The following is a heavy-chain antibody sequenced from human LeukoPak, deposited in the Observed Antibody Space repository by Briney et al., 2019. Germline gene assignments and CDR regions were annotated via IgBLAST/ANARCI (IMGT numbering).Heavy chain of an antibody. D-gene: IGHD5-18*01. CDR3: ARDFGYSYGFGDAFDI. Sequence: SETLSLTCTVSGGSISSYYWRWIRQPAGKGLEWIGRIYTSGSTNYNPSLKSRVTMSVDTSKNQFSLKLSSVTAADTAVYYCARDFGYSYGFGDAFDIWGQGTMVTVSS. CDR2: IYTSGST. V-gene: IGHV4-4*07. CDR1: GGSISSYY. J-gene: IGHJ3*02.